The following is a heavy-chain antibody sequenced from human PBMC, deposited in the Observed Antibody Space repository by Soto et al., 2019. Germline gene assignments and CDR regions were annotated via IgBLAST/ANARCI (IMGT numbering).Heavy chain of an antibody. J-gene: IGHJ4*02. V-gene: IGHV1-2*02. CDR3: ARGPLGYCSSTSCYNSDY. CDR2: INPNSGGT. CDR1: GYTFTGYY. Sequence: ASVKVSCKASGYTFTGYYMHWVRQAPGQGLEWMGWINPNSGGTNYAQKFQGRVTMTRDTSISTAYMELSRLRSDDTAVYYCARGPLGYCSSTSCYNSDYWGQGTLVTV. D-gene: IGHD2-2*02.